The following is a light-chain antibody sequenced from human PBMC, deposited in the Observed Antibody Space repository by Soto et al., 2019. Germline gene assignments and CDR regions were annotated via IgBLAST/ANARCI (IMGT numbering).Light chain of an antibody. CDR2: DVS. V-gene: IGLV2-14*01. Sequence: QSVLTQPASVSGSPGQSITISCTGTISDVGAYNYVSWYQQNPGKAPKLIIYDVSSRPSGVSNRFSGSKSGNTASLTISGLQAEDEGDYYCSSYTTFSTRGIFGGGTKVTVL. CDR1: ISDVGAYNY. CDR3: SSYTTFSTRGI. J-gene: IGLJ2*01.